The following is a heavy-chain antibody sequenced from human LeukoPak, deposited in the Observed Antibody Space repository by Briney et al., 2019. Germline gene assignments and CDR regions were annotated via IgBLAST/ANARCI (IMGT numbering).Heavy chain of an antibody. CDR1: GGSISTYY. D-gene: IGHD5-12*01. Sequence: PSETLSLTCTVSGGSISTYYWTWIRQPPGKGLEWIGYIYYTGSTNYNPSLKSRVTISVDTSKNQFSLKLSSVTAADTAVYYCARVYGSGYDFRGAFDIWGQGTMVTVSS. J-gene: IGHJ3*02. CDR3: ARVYGSGYDFRGAFDI. CDR2: IYYTGST. V-gene: IGHV4-59*01.